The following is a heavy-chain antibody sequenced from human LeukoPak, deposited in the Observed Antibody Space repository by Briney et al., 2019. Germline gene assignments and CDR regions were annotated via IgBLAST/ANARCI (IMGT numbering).Heavy chain of an antibody. J-gene: IGHJ4*02. CDR1: GGSISSSNW. CDR3: ASSWYTLTPFDY. CDR2: IYHSGST. V-gene: IGHV4-4*02. D-gene: IGHD6-13*01. Sequence: PSETLSLTCAVSGGSISSSNWWSWVRQPPGKGLEWIGEIYHSGSTNYNPSLKSRVTISVDKSKNQFSLKLSSVTAADTAVYYCASSWYTLTPFDYWGQGTLVTVSS.